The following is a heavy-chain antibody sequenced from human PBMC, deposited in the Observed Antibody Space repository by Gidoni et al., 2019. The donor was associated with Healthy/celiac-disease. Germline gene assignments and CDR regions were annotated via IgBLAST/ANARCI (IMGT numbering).Heavy chain of an antibody. D-gene: IGHD1-26*01. J-gene: IGHJ6*02. CDR1: GFTFSSYS. CDR2: ISSSSSYI. CDR3: ARDPFDYSGSYSDYYYYGMDV. Sequence: EVQLVESGGGLVKPGGSLRFSCAASGFTFSSYSLNWVRQAPGKGLEWVSSISSSSSYIYYADSVKGRFTISRDNAKNSLYLQMNSLRAEDTAVYYCARDPFDYSGSYSDYYYYGMDVWGQGTTVTVSS. V-gene: IGHV3-21*01.